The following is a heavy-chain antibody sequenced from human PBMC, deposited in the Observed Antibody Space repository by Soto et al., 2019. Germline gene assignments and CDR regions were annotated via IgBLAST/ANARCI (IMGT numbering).Heavy chain of an antibody. D-gene: IGHD2-15*01. CDR1: GGSISNYY. V-gene: IGHV4-59*01. CDR2: IYYSGRT. CDR3: ARGGGYCRGGSCYHLDY. Sequence: QVQLQESGPGLVKPSETLSLTCTVSGGSISNYYWSWIRQPPGKGLEWIGYIYYSGRTNYNPSLKCRVTISLDTSKNRFSLKLSSVAAADTAVYYCARGGGYCRGGSCYHLDYWGQGTLATVSS. J-gene: IGHJ4*02.